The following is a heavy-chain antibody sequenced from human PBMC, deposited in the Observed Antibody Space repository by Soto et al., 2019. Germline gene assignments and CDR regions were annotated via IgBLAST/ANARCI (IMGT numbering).Heavy chain of an antibody. D-gene: IGHD5-12*01. CDR3: ARGGEATTYFFDY. CDR2: ISSSSSYV. Sequence: GGSLRLSCAASGFTFSSYSMNWVRQAPGKGLEWVSSISSSSSYVYYADSVKGRFTISRDNSKSTLYLQMNSLRAEDTALYFCARGGEATTYFFDYWGQGTLVTVSS. CDR1: GFTFSSYS. J-gene: IGHJ4*02. V-gene: IGHV3-21*04.